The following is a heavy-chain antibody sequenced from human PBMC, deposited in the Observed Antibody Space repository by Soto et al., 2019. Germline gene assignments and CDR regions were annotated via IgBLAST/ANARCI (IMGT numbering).Heavy chain of an antibody. Sequence: SVKVSCKASGGTFSSYAISWVRQAPGQGLEWMGGITPIFGTANYAQKFQGRVTITADESTSTAYMELSSLRSEDTAVYYCARDGRYCTNGVCPNWFDPWGQGTLVTVSS. CDR3: ARDGRYCTNGVCPNWFDP. V-gene: IGHV1-69*13. CDR1: GGTFSSYA. J-gene: IGHJ5*02. D-gene: IGHD2-8*01. CDR2: ITPIFGTA.